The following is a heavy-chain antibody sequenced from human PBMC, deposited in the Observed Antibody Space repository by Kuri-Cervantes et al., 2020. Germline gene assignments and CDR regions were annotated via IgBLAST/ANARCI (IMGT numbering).Heavy chain of an antibody. CDR2: IKSKTDGGTT. CDR3: TTDKELYYDFWSGYYRTFDY. V-gene: IGHV3-15*01. CDR1: GFTFSNAW. J-gene: IGHJ4*02. Sequence: GESLKISCAASGFTFSNAWMSWVRQAPGKGLGWAGRIKSKTDGGTTDYAAPVKGRFTISRDDSKNTLYLQMNSLKTEDTAVYYCTTDKELYYDFWSGYYRTFDYWGQGTLVTVSS. D-gene: IGHD3-3*01.